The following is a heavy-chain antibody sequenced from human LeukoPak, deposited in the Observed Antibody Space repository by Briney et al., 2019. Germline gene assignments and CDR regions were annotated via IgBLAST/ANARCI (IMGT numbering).Heavy chain of an antibody. V-gene: IGHV3-30*18. CDR1: GFTFSSYG. D-gene: IGHD1-7*01. J-gene: IGHJ6*02. CDR3: AKATTSYYYYYGMDV. CDR2: ISYDGSNK. Sequence: GGSLRLSCAASGFTFSSYGMPWVRQAPGKGLEWVAFISYDGSNKYYADSVKGRFTISRDNSKNTLYLQMNSLRAEDTAVYYCAKATTSYYYYYGMDVWGQGTTVTVSS.